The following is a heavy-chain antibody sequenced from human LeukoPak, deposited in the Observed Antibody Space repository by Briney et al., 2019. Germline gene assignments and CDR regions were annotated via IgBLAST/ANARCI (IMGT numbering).Heavy chain of an antibody. D-gene: IGHD1-1*01. CDR2: ISSSSSYT. Sequence: PGGSLRLSCAASRFTFSDYYMSWVSQAPGKGLEWVSYISSSSSYTKYADSVKGRFTISRDNAKNSLYLQVNSLRAEDTAVYYCTRGTGTAAYFDYWGQGTLVTVSS. CDR1: RFTFSDYY. CDR3: TRGTGTAAYFDY. J-gene: IGHJ4*02. V-gene: IGHV3-11*06.